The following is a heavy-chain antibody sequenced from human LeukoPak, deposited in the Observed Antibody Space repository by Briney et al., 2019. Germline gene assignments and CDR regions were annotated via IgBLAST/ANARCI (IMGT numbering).Heavy chain of an antibody. CDR2: ISGSGGST. CDR1: GFTFSSYA. J-gene: IGHJ4*02. CDR3: ARGAGGSWDFYDY. D-gene: IGHD2-15*01. Sequence: GGSLRLSCAASGFTFSSYAMSWVRQAPGKGLEWVSAISGSGGSTYYADSVKGRFTISRHNSKNTLYLQMNSLRAEDTAVYYCARGAGGSWDFYDYWGQGTLVTVSS. V-gene: IGHV3-23*01.